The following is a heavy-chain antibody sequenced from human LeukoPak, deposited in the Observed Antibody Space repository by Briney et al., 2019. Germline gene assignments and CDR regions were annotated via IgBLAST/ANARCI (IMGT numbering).Heavy chain of an antibody. Sequence: SQTLSLTCALSGDSVSSNSASWHWIRQSPSRGLQWLGRTYYTSKWFNDYAVSLRSRITINPDTSKNQFSLQLNSVTPEDTAVYFCARDNDYGGYYFDYWGQGTLVTVSS. D-gene: IGHD4-23*01. CDR2: TYYTSKWFN. CDR1: GDSVSSNSAS. V-gene: IGHV6-1*01. CDR3: ARDNDYGGYYFDY. J-gene: IGHJ4*02.